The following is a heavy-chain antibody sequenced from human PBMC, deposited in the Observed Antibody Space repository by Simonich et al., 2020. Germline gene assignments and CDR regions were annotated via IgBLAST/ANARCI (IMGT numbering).Heavy chain of an antibody. CDR1: GFTFSSYG. D-gene: IGHD2-15*01. V-gene: IGHV3-33*01. CDR2: IWYDGSNK. Sequence: QVQLVESGGGVVQPGRSLRLYCAASGFTFSSYGMNWVRKAPGKGLDWVAVIWYDGSNKYYADSVKGRFTISRDNSKNTLYLQMNSLRAEDTAVYYCARDRYCSGGSCYYFDYWGQGTLVTVSS. CDR3: ARDRYCSGGSCYYFDY. J-gene: IGHJ4*02.